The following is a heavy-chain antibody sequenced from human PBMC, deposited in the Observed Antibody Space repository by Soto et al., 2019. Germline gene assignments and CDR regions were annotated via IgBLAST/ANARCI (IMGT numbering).Heavy chain of an antibody. V-gene: IGHV1-2*02. CDR3: ARDGDSSGYHTDYGMDV. D-gene: IGHD3-22*01. CDR1: GYTFTGYY. CDR2: INPNSGGT. J-gene: IGHJ6*02. Sequence: ASVKVSCKASGYTFTGYYMHWVRQAPGQGLEWMGWINPNSGGTNYAQRFQGRVTMTRDTSISTAYMELSRLRSDDTAVYYCARDGDSSGYHTDYGMDVWGQGTTVTVSS.